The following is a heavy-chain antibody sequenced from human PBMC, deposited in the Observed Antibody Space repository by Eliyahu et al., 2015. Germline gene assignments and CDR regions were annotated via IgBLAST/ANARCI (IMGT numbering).Heavy chain of an antibody. CDR2: VSPSSSYI. CDR1: GFDFSAYT. D-gene: IGHD5-12*01. J-gene: IGHJ4*02. Sequence: KPGGSLRLSCEASGFDFSAYTMNWVRQAPGKGLEWVSSVSPSSSYIYYTDSVEGRFTISRDDAKNSLSLQLKNLRVEDTAVYYCTRDRRGYDFTFDYWGQGSLVTVSS. CDR3: TRDRRGYDFTFDY. V-gene: IGHV3-21*06.